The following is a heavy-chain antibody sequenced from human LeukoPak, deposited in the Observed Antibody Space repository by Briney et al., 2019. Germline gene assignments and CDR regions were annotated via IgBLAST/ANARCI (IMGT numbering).Heavy chain of an antibody. V-gene: IGHV2-5*02. D-gene: IGHD2-15*01. CDR3: AHLNFYNDGGYSRAFDY. CDR2: IYWDDEK. CDR1: GFSLTTYGVG. J-gene: IGHJ4*02. Sequence: SGPTLVKPTQTLTLTCTFSGFSLTTYGVGVGWIRQPPGKALEGLALIYWDDEKRYRPSLRTRLTNTKDTSKSQVVLTLTNMDPVDTATYYCAHLNFYNDGGYSRAFDYWGQGTLVTVSS.